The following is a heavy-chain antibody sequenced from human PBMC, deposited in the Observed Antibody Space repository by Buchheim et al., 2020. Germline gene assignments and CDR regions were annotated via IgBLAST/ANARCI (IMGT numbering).Heavy chain of an antibody. J-gene: IGHJ6*02. V-gene: IGHV3-30*04. CDR2: ISYDGSNK. CDR1: GFTFSSYA. Sequence: QVQLVESGGGVVQPGRSLRLSCAASGFTFSSYAMHWVRQAPGKGLEWVAVISYDGSNKYYADSVKGRFTISRDNSKNTLYVQMNSLRAEDTAVDYCAREKYGDHYYYYGMDVWGQGTT. CDR3: AREKYGDHYYYYGMDV. D-gene: IGHD4-17*01.